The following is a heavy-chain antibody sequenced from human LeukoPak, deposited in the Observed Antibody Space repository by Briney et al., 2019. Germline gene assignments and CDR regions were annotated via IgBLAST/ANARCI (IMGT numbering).Heavy chain of an antibody. CDR1: GWTLTNSA. V-gene: IGHV1-58*01. CDR3: SAATYYYESSGGGIDF. Sequence: SVTVSLMGTGWTLTNSALHWVGPPRCQRRAWIGLIVVGSGNTNYAQKFQERVTITRDMSTSTAYMELSSLRSDDTAGYYCSAATYYYESSGGGIDFWGEGTLVTVSS. D-gene: IGHD3-22*01. J-gene: IGHJ4*02. CDR2: IVVGSGNT.